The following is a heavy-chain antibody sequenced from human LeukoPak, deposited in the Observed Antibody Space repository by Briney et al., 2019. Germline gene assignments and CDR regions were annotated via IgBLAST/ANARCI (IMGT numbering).Heavy chain of an antibody. CDR2: IYSGGST. D-gene: IGHD3-10*01. CDR3: ARDQSSGGVDY. J-gene: IGHJ4*02. CDR1: GFTVSSNH. Sequence: GGSLRLSCAASGFTVSSNHMNWVRQAPGKGREGVSVIYSGGSTYYSDSGKGRFTISRHNSKNTLYLQMNSLRAEDTDVYYCARDQSSGGVDYWGQGTLVTVSS. V-gene: IGHV3-53*04.